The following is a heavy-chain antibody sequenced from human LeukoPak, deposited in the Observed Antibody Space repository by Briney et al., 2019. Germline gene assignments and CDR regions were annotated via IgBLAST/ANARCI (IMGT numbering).Heavy chain of an antibody. CDR2: INWNGGST. Sequence: GGSLRLSCAASEFTFDDYGMSWVRQAPGKGLEWVSGINWNGGSTGYADSVKGRFTISRDNAKNSLYLQMNSLRAEDTALYYCARDSSIAVAGLFDYWGQGTLVTVSS. CDR3: ARDSSIAVAGLFDY. CDR1: EFTFDDYG. V-gene: IGHV3-20*04. J-gene: IGHJ4*02. D-gene: IGHD6-19*01.